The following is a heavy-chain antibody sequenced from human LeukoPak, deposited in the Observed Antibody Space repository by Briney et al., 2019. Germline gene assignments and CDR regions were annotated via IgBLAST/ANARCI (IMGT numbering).Heavy chain of an antibody. CDR1: GFTFGSYG. CDR3: ARDGRIAAAATGY. V-gene: IGHV3-33*01. Sequence: GGSLRLSCAASGFTFGSYGMHWVRQAPGKGLEWVAVIWYDGSNKYYADSVKGRFTISRDNSKNTLYLQMNSLRAEDTAVYYCARDGRIAAAATGYWGQGTLVTVSS. CDR2: IWYDGSNK. D-gene: IGHD6-13*01. J-gene: IGHJ4*02.